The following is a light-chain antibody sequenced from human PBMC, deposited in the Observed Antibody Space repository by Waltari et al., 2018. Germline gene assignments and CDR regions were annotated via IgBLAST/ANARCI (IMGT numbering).Light chain of an antibody. J-gene: IGKJ4*01. CDR1: QSVSNY. CDR3: QQRGNGLT. Sequence: EIVLTQSPATLSLSPGERATLSCRASQSVSNYLAWYQQKPGQAPRLLIYDASTGANGTPARFSGSGSGTDFSLTISSLEPEDFAVYYCQQRGNGLTFGGGTKVEIK. CDR2: DAS. V-gene: IGKV3-11*01.